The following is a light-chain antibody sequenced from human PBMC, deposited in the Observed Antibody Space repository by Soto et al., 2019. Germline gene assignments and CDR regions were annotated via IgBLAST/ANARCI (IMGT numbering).Light chain of an antibody. V-gene: IGKV4-1*01. J-gene: IGKJ2*01. CDR3: QQYYSTPYT. CDR1: QSVLYSSNNKNY. Sequence: DIVMTQSPDSLAVSLGERATINCKSSQSVLYSSNNKNYLAWYQQKPGQPPKLLIYWASTRESGVPDRFSGSGSGTDFTLTISSLQAEDVAVYYCQQYYSTPYTFAQGTELEIK. CDR2: WAS.